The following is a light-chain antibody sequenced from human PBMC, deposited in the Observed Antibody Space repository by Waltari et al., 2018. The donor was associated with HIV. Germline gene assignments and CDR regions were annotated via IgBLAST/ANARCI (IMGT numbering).Light chain of an antibody. CDR3: VGWDASLSAYV. CDR2: KNY. CDR1: SSNIGNDN. Sequence: QSVLPQPPSASGTPGQRATISCSGTSSNIGNDNVYWYQQLPGTAPKLRSYKNYQRPSGVPDRFAGSKSGTSASLAISGLRSEDEADYYCVGWDASLSAYVFGTGTKVTIL. J-gene: IGLJ1*01. V-gene: IGLV1-47*01.